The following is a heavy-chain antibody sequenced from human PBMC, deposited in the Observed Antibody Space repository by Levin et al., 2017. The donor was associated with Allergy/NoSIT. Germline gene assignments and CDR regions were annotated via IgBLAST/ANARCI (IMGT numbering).Heavy chain of an antibody. Sequence: SCAASGFTFGDYAMHWVRQAPGKGLEWVSGINWNRDKIGYADSVRARFTISRDNAKNSLYLQMDSLRAEDTALYYCVREIAEEGTWGQGTLVIVSS. CDR3: VREIAEEGT. D-gene: IGHD1-1*01. V-gene: IGHV3-9*01. CDR2: INWNRDKI. J-gene: IGHJ4*02. CDR1: GFTFGDYA.